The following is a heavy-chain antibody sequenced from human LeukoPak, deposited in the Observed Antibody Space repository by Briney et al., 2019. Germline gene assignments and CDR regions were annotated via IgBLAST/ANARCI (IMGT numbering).Heavy chain of an antibody. Sequence: PSETLSPTCTVSGGSISSSSYYWGWIRQPPGKGLEWIGYIYYSGSTNYNPSLKSRVTISVDTSKNQFSLKLSSVTAADTAVYYYARVGSSGWWSYFDYWGQGTLVTVSS. D-gene: IGHD6-19*01. CDR3: ARVGSSGWWSYFDY. V-gene: IGHV4-61*05. CDR1: GGSISSSSYY. J-gene: IGHJ4*02. CDR2: IYYSGST.